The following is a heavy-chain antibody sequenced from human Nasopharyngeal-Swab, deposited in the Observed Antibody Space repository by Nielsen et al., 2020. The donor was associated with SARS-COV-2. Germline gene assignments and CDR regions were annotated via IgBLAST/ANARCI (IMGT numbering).Heavy chain of an antibody. CDR1: GGTFSSYA. V-gene: IGHV1-69*01. CDR3: ARETHDCSSTSCPPGY. CDR2: IIPIFGTA. Sequence: KVSCKASGGTFSSYAISWVRQAPGQGLEWMGGIIPIFGTANYAQKFQGRVTITADESTSTAYMELSSLRSEDTAVYYCARETHDCSSTSCPPGYWGQGTLVTVSS. D-gene: IGHD2-2*01. J-gene: IGHJ4*02.